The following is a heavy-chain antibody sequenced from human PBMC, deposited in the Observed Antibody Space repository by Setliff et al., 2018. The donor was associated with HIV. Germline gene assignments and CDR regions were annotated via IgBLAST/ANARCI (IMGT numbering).Heavy chain of an antibody. CDR3: ARDRWRGGHNWGFDY. J-gene: IGHJ4*02. CDR1: GFSVSLSY. D-gene: IGHD3-16*01. CDR2: IYSGGRT. Sequence: GESLKISCAASGFSVSLSYMNWVRQAPGKGLEWVSVIYSGGRTYSADSVKGRFTISRDNSKNTLYLQMSSLRLEDTAMYYCARDRWRGGHNWGFDYWGQGTLVTVSS. V-gene: IGHV3-66*02.